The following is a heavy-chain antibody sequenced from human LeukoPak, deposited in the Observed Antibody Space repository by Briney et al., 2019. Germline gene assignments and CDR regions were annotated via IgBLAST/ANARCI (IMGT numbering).Heavy chain of an antibody. CDR2: IGGGGVDT. J-gene: IGHJ4*02. CDR3: AKDPPTTGTTFDN. V-gene: IGHV3-23*01. Sequence: PGGSLRLSCAASGFTFSSYAMSWVRQAPGKGLEWVSRIGGGGVDTYYADSVKGRFTISRDNSKNTLYLQMNSLRVEDTAVYYCAKDPPTTGTTFDNWGRGTLVTVSS. CDR1: GFTFSSYA. D-gene: IGHD1-1*01.